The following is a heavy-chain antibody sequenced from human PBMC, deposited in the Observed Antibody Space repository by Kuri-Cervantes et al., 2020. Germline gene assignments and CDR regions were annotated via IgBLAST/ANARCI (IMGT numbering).Heavy chain of an antibody. Sequence: SETLSLTCTVSGDSISSTTSYWGWVRQPPGKGLEWNGISYYNGNSYYNPSLKSRVTISVDRSKNQFSLKVTSLTATDTAVYYCARYGTHNAAAAGRGWFDPWGQGTLVTVSS. D-gene: IGHD6-13*01. CDR3: ARYGTHNAAAAGRGWFDP. V-gene: IGHV4-39*01. J-gene: IGHJ5*02. CDR1: GDSISSTTSY. CDR2: SYYNGNS.